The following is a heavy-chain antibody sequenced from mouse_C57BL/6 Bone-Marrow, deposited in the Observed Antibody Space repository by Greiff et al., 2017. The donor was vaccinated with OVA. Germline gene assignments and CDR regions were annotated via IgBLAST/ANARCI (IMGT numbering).Heavy chain of an antibody. CDR3: ARYGYGLPDAY. CDR2: IYPGSGST. CDR1: GYTFTSYW. V-gene: IGHV1-55*01. J-gene: IGHJ3*01. Sequence: VQLQQPRAELVKPGASVKMSCKASGYTFTSYWITWVKQRPGQGLEWIGDIYPGSGSTNYNEKFKSKATLTVDTSSSTAYMQLSSLTSEDSAVYYCARYGYGLPDAYWGQGTLVTVSA. D-gene: IGHD2-10*02.